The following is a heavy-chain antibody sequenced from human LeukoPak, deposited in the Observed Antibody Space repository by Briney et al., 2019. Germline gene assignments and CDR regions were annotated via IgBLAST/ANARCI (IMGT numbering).Heavy chain of an antibody. CDR2: ISWNSGSI. V-gene: IGHV3-9*01. CDR1: GFTFDDYA. Sequence: PGGSLRLSCAASGFTFDDYAMHWVRQAPGKGLEWVSGISWNSGSIGYADSVKGRFTISRDNAKNSLYLQMNSLRAEDTALYYCAKGSYSSSWYLTNFDYWGQGTLVTVSS. J-gene: IGHJ4*02. CDR3: AKGSYSSSWYLTNFDY. D-gene: IGHD6-13*01.